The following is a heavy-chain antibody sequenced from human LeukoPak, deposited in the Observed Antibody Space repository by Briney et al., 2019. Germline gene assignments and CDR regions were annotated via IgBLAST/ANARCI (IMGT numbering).Heavy chain of an antibody. Sequence: KPSETLSLTCTVSGGSISSYYWSWIRQPPGKGLEWIGYIYYSGSTNYNPSPKSRVTISVDTSKNQFSLKLSSVTAADTAVYYCARDNTLRYFDYWGQGTLVTVSS. J-gene: IGHJ4*02. CDR2: IYYSGST. D-gene: IGHD3-9*01. CDR1: GGSISSYY. CDR3: ARDNTLRYFDY. V-gene: IGHV4-59*01.